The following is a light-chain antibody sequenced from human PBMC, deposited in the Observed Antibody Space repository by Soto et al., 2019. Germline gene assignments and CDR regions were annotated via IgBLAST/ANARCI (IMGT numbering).Light chain of an antibody. Sequence: DIVMTQSPLSLPVTPGEPASISCRSSQSLLHSNGYNYLDWYLQKPGQSPQLLIYLGSNRASGVADRFSGSGSGTDFTLKIRRVEAEDVGVYYCMQSLQTHTFGQGTRLEIK. CDR2: LGS. J-gene: IGKJ5*01. CDR3: MQSLQTHT. CDR1: QSLLHSNGYNY. V-gene: IGKV2-28*01.